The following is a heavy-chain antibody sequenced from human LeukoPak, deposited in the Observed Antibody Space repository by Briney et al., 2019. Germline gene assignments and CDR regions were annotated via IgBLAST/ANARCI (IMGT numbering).Heavy chain of an antibody. V-gene: IGHV3-23*03. Sequence: GGSLRLSCAVSGLTLSNVWMNWVRQAPGKGLEWVSVFTTGANYTYYADSVKGRFTMTRDNSKNTIFLQLNNVRADDTAVYFCAKAQGAWYYFDSWGQGTLVTVSS. J-gene: IGHJ4*02. D-gene: IGHD6-13*01. CDR1: GLTLSNVW. CDR2: FTTGANYT. CDR3: AKAQGAWYYFDS.